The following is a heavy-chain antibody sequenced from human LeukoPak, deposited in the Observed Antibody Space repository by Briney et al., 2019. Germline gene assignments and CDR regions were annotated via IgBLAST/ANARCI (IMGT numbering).Heavy chain of an antibody. CDR3: ADPILLMVYGPIMDDAFDN. CDR2: INPNSGGT. J-gene: IGHJ3*02. Sequence: ASVKVSCKASGYTFTGYYMHWVRQAPGQGLEWMGWINPNSGGTNYAQKFQGRVTMTRDTSISTAYMELSRLRADDTAVYYCADPILLMVYGPIMDDAFDNWGQGTMVTVSS. V-gene: IGHV1-2*02. D-gene: IGHD2-8*01. CDR1: GYTFTGYY.